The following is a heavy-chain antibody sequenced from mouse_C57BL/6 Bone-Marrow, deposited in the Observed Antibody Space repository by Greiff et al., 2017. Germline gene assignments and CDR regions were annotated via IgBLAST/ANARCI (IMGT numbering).Heavy chain of an antibody. D-gene: IGHD2-1*01. CDR2: IYPGSGST. V-gene: IGHV1-55*01. CDR3: ARGGNYDYYAMDY. Sequence: VQLQQPGAELVKPGASVKMSCKASGYTFTSYWITWVKPRPGQGLEWIGDIYPGSGSTNYNEKFKSKATLTVDTSSSTAYMQLSSLTSEDSAVYYCARGGNYDYYAMDYWGQGTSVTVSS. J-gene: IGHJ4*01. CDR1: GYTFTSYW.